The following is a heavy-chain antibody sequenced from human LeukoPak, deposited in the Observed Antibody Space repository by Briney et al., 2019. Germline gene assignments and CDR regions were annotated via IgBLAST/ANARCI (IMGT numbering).Heavy chain of an antibody. CDR1: GGSFSGYY. J-gene: IGHJ6*02. Sequence: SETLSLTCAVYGGSFSGYYWSWIRQPPGKGLEWVGEINHSGSTNYNPSLKSRVTISVDTSKNQFSLKLSSVTAADTAVYYCARSGENYDFWSGSAYYYYGMDVWGQGTTVTVSS. V-gene: IGHV4-34*01. CDR3: ARSGENYDFWSGSAYYYYGMDV. D-gene: IGHD3-3*01. CDR2: INHSGST.